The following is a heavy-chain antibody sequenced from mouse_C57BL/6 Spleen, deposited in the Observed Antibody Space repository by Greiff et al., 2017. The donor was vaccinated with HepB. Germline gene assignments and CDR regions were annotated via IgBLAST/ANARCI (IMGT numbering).Heavy chain of an antibody. J-gene: IGHJ2*01. Sequence: VKLMESGPELVKPGASVKISCKASGYAFSSSWMNWVKQRPGKGLECIGRIYPGDGDTNYNGKFKGKATLTADKSSSTAYMQLRSLTSEDSAVYFCARAGSNYVEDYWGQGTTLTVSS. CDR2: IYPGDGDT. D-gene: IGHD2-5*01. V-gene: IGHV1-82*01. CDR1: GYAFSSSW. CDR3: ARAGSNYVEDY.